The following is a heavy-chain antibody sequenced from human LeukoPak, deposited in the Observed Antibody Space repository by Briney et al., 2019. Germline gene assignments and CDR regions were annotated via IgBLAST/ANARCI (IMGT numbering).Heavy chain of an antibody. V-gene: IGHV3-30*03. CDR1: GFTFSSCG. CDR2: ISYDGSNK. J-gene: IGHJ4*02. CDR3: ARWIHVSETWFLDY. D-gene: IGHD3-10*01. Sequence: PGGSLRLSCAASGFTFSSCGMHWVRQAPGKGLEWVAVISYDGSNKYYADSVKGRFTISRDNSKNTLYLQMNSLRAEDTAVYYCARWIHVSETWFLDYWGQGTLVTVSS.